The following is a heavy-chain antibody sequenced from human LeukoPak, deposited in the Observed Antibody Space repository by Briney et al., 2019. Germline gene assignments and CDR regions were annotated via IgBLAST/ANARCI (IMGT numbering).Heavy chain of an antibody. J-gene: IGHJ4*02. CDR3: ARGQWVAY. CDR1: GFTSSNHW. D-gene: IGHD2-15*01. CDR2: IKQDGSDK. V-gene: IGHV3-7*01. Sequence: PGGSLRLSCAAAGFTSSNHWMSWVRQTPGKGLEWVANIKQDGSDKYYVDSVKGRFTISRDNAKNSLYLQMNNLRAEDTAVYYCARGQWVAYWGQGTLVTVSS.